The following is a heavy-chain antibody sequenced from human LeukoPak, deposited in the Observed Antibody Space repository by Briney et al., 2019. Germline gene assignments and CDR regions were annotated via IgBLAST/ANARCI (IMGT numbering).Heavy chain of an antibody. Sequence: GGSLRLSCAASGFTFSSYAMSCVRQAPGRGLEWVSVISGSGGSTYYADSVKGRFTISRDNSKNTLYLQMNSLRAEDTAVYYCARATYYDYVWGMIDDYWGQGTLVTVSS. CDR3: ARATYYDYVWGMIDDY. CDR1: GFTFSSYA. J-gene: IGHJ4*02. D-gene: IGHD3-16*01. V-gene: IGHV3-23*01. CDR2: ISGSGGST.